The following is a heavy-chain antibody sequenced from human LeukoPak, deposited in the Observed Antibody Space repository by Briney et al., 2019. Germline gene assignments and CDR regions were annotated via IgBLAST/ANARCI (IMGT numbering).Heavy chain of an antibody. CDR1: GDSISRSDSY. D-gene: IGHD3-22*01. CDR2: LYYTGRT. V-gene: IGHV4-39*01. CDR3: ARRRYYDGSGYLE. Sequence: PSETLSLTCSVSGDSISRSDSYWDWIRQPPGKGLEWIGTLYYTGRTYYSPSLKSRLTMSVDTSNNQFSLNLRPVTAADTAVYYCARRRYYDGSGYLEWGQGTLLSVSS. J-gene: IGHJ1*01.